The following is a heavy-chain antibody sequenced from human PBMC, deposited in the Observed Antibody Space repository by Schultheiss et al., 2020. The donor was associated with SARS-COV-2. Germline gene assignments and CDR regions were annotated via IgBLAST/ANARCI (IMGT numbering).Heavy chain of an antibody. Sequence: SETLSLTCTVSGGSISSYYWGWIRQPPGKGLEWIGSIYHSGSTYYNPSLKSRVTISVDTSKNQFSLKLSSVTAADTAVYYCARTLSGQGYCSGGSCAPFDYWGQGTLVTVSS. D-gene: IGHD2-15*01. CDR2: IYHSGST. V-gene: IGHV4-39*07. CDR1: GGSISSYY. CDR3: ARTLSGQGYCSGGSCAPFDY. J-gene: IGHJ4*02.